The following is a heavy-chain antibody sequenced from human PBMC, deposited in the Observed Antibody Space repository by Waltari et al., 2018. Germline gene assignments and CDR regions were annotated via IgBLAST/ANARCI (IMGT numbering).Heavy chain of an antibody. Sequence: EVHLLESGGGLAQPGGSLRLSCAASGFTFISSAMSWVSQAPGKGLEWVSGISDSGVITKYADSVKGRFTVSRDNSKNTVFLQLNSLRAEDTAIYYCARHLYSIDYLELGNWGQGTLVTVSS. D-gene: IGHD3-22*01. CDR3: ARHLYSIDYLELGN. J-gene: IGHJ4*02. CDR2: ISDSGVIT. CDR1: GFTFISSA. V-gene: IGHV3-23*01.